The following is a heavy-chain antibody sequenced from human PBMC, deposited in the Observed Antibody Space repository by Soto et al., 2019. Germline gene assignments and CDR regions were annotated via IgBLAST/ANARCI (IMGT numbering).Heavy chain of an antibody. D-gene: IGHD4-17*01. CDR2: ISYDGSNK. V-gene: IGHV3-30*18. J-gene: IGHJ6*02. CDR3: AKVDGDHRRYGMDV. Sequence: QVQLVESGGGVVQPGRSLRLSCAASGFTFSSYGMHWVRQAPGKGLEWVAVISYDGSNKYYADSVKGRFTISRDNSKNTLYLQMNRLRAEDTAVYYCAKVDGDHRRYGMDVWGQGTTVTVSS. CDR1: GFTFSSYG.